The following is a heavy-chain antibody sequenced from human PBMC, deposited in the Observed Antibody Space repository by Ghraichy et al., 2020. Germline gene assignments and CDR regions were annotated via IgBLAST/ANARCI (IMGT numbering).Heavy chain of an antibody. CDR2: IDRSGSTI. D-gene: IGHD4-23*01. V-gene: IGHV3-11*01. Sequence: LSLTCAVSGFTLSDSYMSWIRQAPEKGLEWVSYIDRSGSTIYYADSVKGRFTISRDNAKNSLYLQMNSLRVEDTALYYCARDFSYGGHSPWGQGTLVTVSS. CDR1: GFTLSDSY. J-gene: IGHJ5*02. CDR3: ARDFSYGGHSP.